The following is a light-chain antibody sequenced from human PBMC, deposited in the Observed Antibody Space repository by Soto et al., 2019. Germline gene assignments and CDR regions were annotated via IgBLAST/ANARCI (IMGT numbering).Light chain of an antibody. V-gene: IGKV1-5*03. J-gene: IGKJ5*01. CDR2: KAS. CDR3: QQYDSYPYT. CDR1: QSISNL. Sequence: DIQMTQSPSTLSASVGDRVTITCRASQSISNLLAWYPQQPGKGSNVLIYKASHLKSGVPSRFSGSGSGTEFTLTVSSLQPEDFATYFCQQYDSYPYTFGQRTRLEIK.